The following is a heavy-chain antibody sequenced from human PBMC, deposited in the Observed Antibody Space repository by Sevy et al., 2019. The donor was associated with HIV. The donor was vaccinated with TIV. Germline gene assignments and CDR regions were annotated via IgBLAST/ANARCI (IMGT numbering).Heavy chain of an antibody. CDR1: GFTFDDYA. CDR2: ISWNSDNI. V-gene: IGHV3-9*01. D-gene: IGHD6-13*01. J-gene: IGHJ4*02. CDR3: VKDIAASGARNYFDY. Sequence: GGSLRLSCAASGFTFDDYAMHWVRQGPGKGLEWLSGISWNSDNIGYADSVKGRFTVSRDNAKNSLHLQMNSLRVEDTALYYCVKDIAASGARNYFDYWGQGTLVTVSS.